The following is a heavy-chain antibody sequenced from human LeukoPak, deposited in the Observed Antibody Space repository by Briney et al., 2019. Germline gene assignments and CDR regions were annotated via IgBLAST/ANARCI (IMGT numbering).Heavy chain of an antibody. V-gene: IGHV3-9*01. J-gene: IGHJ4*02. CDR2: ISWNSGSI. CDR3: AKGLYDSSGPKDY. D-gene: IGHD3-22*01. CDR1: GFTFDDYA. Sequence: PGRSLRLSCAASGFTFDDYAMPWVRQAPGKGLEWVSGISWNSGSIGYADSVKGRFTISRDNAKNSLYLQMNSLRAEDTALYYCAKGLYDSSGPKDYWGQGTLVTVSS.